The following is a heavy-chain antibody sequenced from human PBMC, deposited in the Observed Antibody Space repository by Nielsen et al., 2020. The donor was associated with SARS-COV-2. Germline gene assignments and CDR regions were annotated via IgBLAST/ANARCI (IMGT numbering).Heavy chain of an antibody. CDR2: ISGNGENI. J-gene: IGHJ4*02. V-gene: IGHV3-48*04. Sequence: GESLKISCAASGFTFSNPWMNWVRQAPGQGLEWVSYISGNGENIDYADFVEGRFTLSRDNAENSLYLQLNSLRAEDTALYYCAREQRTSGFDYWGQGILVTVSP. D-gene: IGHD2-2*01. CDR3: AREQRTSGFDY. CDR1: GFTFSNPW.